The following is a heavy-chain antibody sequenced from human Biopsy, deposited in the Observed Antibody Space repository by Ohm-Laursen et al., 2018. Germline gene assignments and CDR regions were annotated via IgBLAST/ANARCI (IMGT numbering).Heavy chain of an antibody. D-gene: IGHD4/OR15-4a*01. CDR2: FSHTGTT. Sequence: TLSLTCAVDGGSFSGYDWTWIRQPPGKGLEWVGEFSHTGTTIYNPSLKSRLTISVDKSKNHFPLRLTSVTAADTATYFCARGPYGDNAGAFDVWGQGTVVTVSS. CDR3: ARGPYGDNAGAFDV. CDR1: GGSFSGYD. V-gene: IGHV4-34*01. J-gene: IGHJ3*01.